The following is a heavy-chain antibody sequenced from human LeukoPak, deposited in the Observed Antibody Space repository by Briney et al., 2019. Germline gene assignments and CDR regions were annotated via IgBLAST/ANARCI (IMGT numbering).Heavy chain of an antibody. CDR1: GFTFSSYA. CDR2: ISYDGSNK. D-gene: IGHD3-22*01. V-gene: IGHV3-30*04. J-gene: IGHJ5*02. Sequence: GGSLRLSCAASGFTFSSYAMHWVRQAPGKGLEWVAVISYDGSNKYYADSVKGRFTISRDNSKNTLYLQMNSLRAEDTAVYYCAKDHYDSSGYAKNWFDPWGQGTLVTVSS. CDR3: AKDHYDSSGYAKNWFDP.